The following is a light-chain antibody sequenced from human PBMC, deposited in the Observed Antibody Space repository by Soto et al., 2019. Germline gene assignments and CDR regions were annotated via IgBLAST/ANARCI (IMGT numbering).Light chain of an antibody. V-gene: IGKV1-9*01. CDR2: AAS. CDR1: QAIGTY. J-gene: IGKJ4*01. CDR3: QQLHTYLLT. Sequence: DIQLTQSPSFLSASIGDSVTITCRASQAIGTYLAWYQQKPGKAPNLLVYAASTLHSGVPSRFSGSGSGTEFTLTITSLQPEDVATYYCQQLHTYLLTFGGGNKVQIK.